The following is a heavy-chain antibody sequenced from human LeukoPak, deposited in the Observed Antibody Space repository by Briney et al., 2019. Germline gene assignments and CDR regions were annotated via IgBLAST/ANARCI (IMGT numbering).Heavy chain of an antibody. V-gene: IGHV7-4-1*02. J-gene: IGHJ4*02. Sequence: ASVKVSCKASGYTFTKYAMNWVRQAPGQGPEWMGWIDINTGNPTYVQGFTGRFVFTLDTSVSTAYLQIRRLQADDTAVYYCVRDNFDGRVTTFDLWGQGTLVTVSS. D-gene: IGHD4-17*01. CDR2: IDINTGNP. CDR3: VRDNFDGRVTTFDL. CDR1: GYTFTKYA.